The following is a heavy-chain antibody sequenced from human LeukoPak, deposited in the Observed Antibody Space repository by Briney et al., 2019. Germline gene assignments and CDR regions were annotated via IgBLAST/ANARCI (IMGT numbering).Heavy chain of an antibody. Sequence: TQTLPLTCAVSGGPLSSGVYSRSCIRQPPGKGQEWLGYIYHSGSTYYKASHKSRVTISVDRSKNQITLKLSSVTAADTAVYYCARSPPPMSSDYVDYFDNWGPGTLGTVSS. CDR1: GGPLSSGVYS. V-gene: IGHV4-30-2*01. J-gene: IGHJ4*02. CDR2: IYHSGST. D-gene: IGHD5-12*01. CDR3: ARSPPPMSSDYVDYFDN.